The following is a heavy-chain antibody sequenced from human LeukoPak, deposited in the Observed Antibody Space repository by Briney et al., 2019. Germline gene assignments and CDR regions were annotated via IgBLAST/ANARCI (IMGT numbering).Heavy chain of an antibody. J-gene: IGHJ6*03. CDR2: INPNSGGT. CDR1: GYTFTGYY. CDR3: AREGPDGSGSYYTNFYYMDV. D-gene: IGHD3-10*01. V-gene: IGHV1-2*02. Sequence: ASVKVSCKASGYTFTGYYMHWVRQAPGQGLEWMGWINPNSGGTNYAQKFQGRVTMTRDTSISTAYMELSSLRSEDTAVYYCAREGPDGSGSYYTNFYYMDVWGKGTTVTVSS.